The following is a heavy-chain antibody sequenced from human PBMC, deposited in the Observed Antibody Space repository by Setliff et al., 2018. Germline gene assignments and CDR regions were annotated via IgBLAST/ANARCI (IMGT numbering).Heavy chain of an antibody. J-gene: IGHJ4*02. V-gene: IGHV1-69*05. D-gene: IGHD2-2*01. CDR1: GATFSSYG. CDR2: TIPMFGTT. CDR3: ARGPLDFVVAPPAAKFDF. Sequence: SVKVSCKASGATFSSYGISWVRQAPGQGLEWMGGTIPMFGTTEYAQKFQGRLTIITDESTNTAFMQLSSLRSDDTAVYYCARGPLDFVVAPPAAKFDFWGQGTLVTVSS.